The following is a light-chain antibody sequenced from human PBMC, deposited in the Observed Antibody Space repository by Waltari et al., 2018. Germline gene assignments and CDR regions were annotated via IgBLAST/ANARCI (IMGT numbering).Light chain of an antibody. J-gene: IGLJ2*01. Sequence: QSALTQPPSASGSPGQPVTISCTGTSSDVGAYDYASWYQHHPGKAPKLLISEVSKRPSGVPDRFSGSRSGNTASLTVSGLQAEDEADYYCSSYAGSNNLVFGGGTKLTVL. CDR1: SSDVGAYDY. V-gene: IGLV2-8*01. CDR3: SSYAGSNNLV. CDR2: EVS.